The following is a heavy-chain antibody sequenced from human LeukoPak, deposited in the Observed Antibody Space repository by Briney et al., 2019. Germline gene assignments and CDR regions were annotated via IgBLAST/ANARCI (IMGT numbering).Heavy chain of an antibody. J-gene: IGHJ4*02. V-gene: IGHV4-34*01. CDR2: INHSGST. D-gene: IGHD3-22*01. CDR1: GGSFSGYY. CDR3: ARGTDYYDSSGYYFDY. Sequence: SETLSLTCAVYGGSFSGYYWSWICQPPGKGLEWIGEINHSGSTNYNPSLKSRVTISVDTSKNQFSLKLSSVTAADTAVYYCARGTDYYDSSGYYFDYWGQGTLVTVSS.